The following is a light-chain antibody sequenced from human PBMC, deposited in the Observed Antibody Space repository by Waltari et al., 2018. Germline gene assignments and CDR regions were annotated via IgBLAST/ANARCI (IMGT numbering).Light chain of an antibody. CDR3: QQYNNWPLT. V-gene: IGKV3-15*01. CDR2: GAS. CDR1: RSVNSN. Sequence: EVVLTQSPDTLSVSPGERATLSCRTSRSVNSNLAWYQHKPGQAPRLLMYGASTMPTGIPARFSGSESGTEFTLTITSLQSEDFAVYYCQQYNNWPLTFGGGTKVEI. J-gene: IGKJ4*01.